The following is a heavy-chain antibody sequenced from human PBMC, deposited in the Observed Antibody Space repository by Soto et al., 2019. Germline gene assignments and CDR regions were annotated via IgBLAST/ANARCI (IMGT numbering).Heavy chain of an antibody. V-gene: IGHV1-69*16. D-gene: IGHD5-12*01. J-gene: IGHJ2*01. CDR1: GGTFSSYT. CDR2: IIPILGTA. Sequence: QVQLVQSGAEVKKPGSSVTVSCKASGGTFSSYTISWVRQAPGQGREWMGGIIPILGTANYAQKFQGRVTITADESTSTAYMELSSLRSDDTAVYYCARGNHRWLQLWYFDLWGRGTLVTVSS. CDR3: ARGNHRWLQLWYFDL.